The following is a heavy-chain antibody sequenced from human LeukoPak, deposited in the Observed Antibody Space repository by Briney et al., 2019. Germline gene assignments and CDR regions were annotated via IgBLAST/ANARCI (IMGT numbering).Heavy chain of an antibody. CDR1: GFTFSSYA. D-gene: IGHD3-22*01. J-gene: IGHJ4*02. Sequence: GSLRLSCAASGFTFSSYAMSWIRQPPGKGLEWIGYIYYSGSANYNPSLKSRVTISVDTSKNQFSLKLSFVTAADTAVYYCARLPYYYDSSGYYYAGPFDYWGQGTLVTVSS. CDR3: ARLPYYYDSSGYYYAGPFDY. CDR2: IYYSGSA. V-gene: IGHV4-59*01.